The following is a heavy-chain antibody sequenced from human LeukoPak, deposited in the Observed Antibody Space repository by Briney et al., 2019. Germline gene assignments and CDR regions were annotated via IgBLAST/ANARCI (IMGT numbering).Heavy chain of an antibody. V-gene: IGHV4-30-2*01. CDR1: GGSISSGGYS. CDR2: IYHSGST. Sequence: SQTLSLTCAVSGGSISSGGYSWSWIRQPPGKGLEWIGYIYHSGSTYYNPSLKSRATISVDRSKNQFSLKLSSVTAADTAVYYCARGQQLANFDYWGQGTLVTVSS. CDR3: ARGQQLANFDY. J-gene: IGHJ4*02. D-gene: IGHD6-13*01.